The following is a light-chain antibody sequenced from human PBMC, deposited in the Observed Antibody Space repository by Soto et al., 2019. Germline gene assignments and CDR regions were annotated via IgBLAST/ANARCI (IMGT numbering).Light chain of an antibody. CDR2: KAS. V-gene: IGKV1-5*03. J-gene: IGKJ1*01. Sequence: DIQMTQSPSSLSASVGERVTVTCRASQSISIWLAWYQQRPGKAPKLLIYKASSLQTGVPSRFSGSGSGTEFTLTISSLQPDDFAIYYCQQYTLNPRTFGQGTRVDLK. CDR1: QSISIW. CDR3: QQYTLNPRT.